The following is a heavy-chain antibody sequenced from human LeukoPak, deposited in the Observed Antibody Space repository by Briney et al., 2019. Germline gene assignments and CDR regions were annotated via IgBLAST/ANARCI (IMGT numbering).Heavy chain of an antibody. V-gene: IGHV3-23*01. J-gene: IGHJ5*01. CDR2: ISGSGGNT. Sequence: PGGSLRLSCVSSGFSFSSYAMDWVRQAPGKGLEGVSAISGSGGNTYYADSVNGRFTISRDHSKTTLFLQMNSLRAEDTAVYYCAKDLHDYGNYVGWFDSWGQGTLVTVSS. D-gene: IGHD4-11*01. CDR3: AKDLHDYGNYVGWFDS. CDR1: GFSFSSYA.